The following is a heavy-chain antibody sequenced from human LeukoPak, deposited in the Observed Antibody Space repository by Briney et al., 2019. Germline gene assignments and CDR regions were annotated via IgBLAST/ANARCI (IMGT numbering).Heavy chain of an antibody. CDR1: GFTFSDAW. Sequence: PGGSLRLSCAASGFTFSDAWMSWVRQAPGKGLEWVAVISYDGSNKYYADSVKGRFTISRDNSKNTLYLQMNSLRAEDTAVYYCARYPVVVPAAIGLETVQQPGSDYYGMDVWGQGTTVTVSS. CDR3: ARYPVVVPAAIGLETVQQPGSDYYGMDV. CDR2: ISYDGSNK. J-gene: IGHJ6*02. D-gene: IGHD2-2*02. V-gene: IGHV3-30*03.